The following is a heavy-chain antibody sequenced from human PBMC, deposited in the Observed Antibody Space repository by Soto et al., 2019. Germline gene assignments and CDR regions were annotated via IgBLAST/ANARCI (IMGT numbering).Heavy chain of an antibody. CDR1: GFTFETYV. CDR3: AREVPAAGTDY. D-gene: IGHD6-13*01. Sequence: GGSLRLSCAASGFTFETYVMHWVRQAPGKGLEWVSVIYSGGSTYYADSVKGRFTISRDNSKNTLYLQMNSLRAEDTAVYYCAREVPAAGTDYWGQGNLVPVSS. J-gene: IGHJ4*02. CDR2: IYSGGST. V-gene: IGHV3-66*01.